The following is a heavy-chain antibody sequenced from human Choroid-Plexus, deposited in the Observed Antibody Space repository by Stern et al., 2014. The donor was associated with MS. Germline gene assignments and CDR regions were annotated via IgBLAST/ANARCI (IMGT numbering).Heavy chain of an antibody. CDR3: AKDRQWSTYFFDY. CDR2: ISYDGSDK. V-gene: IGHV3-30*18. CDR1: GSTFSNFG. J-gene: IGHJ4*02. D-gene: IGHD2-15*01. Sequence: VQLVESGGGVAQPGRPLILSCAASGSTFSNFGMHWVRQAPGKGLEWVALISYDGSDKYYADSVKGRFTIFRDNSKNTLYMHMNSLRAEDTAVYYCAKDRQWSTYFFDYWGQGSLVTVSS.